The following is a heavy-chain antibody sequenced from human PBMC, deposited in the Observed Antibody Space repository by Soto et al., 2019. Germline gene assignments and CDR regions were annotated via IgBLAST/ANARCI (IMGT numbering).Heavy chain of an antibody. V-gene: IGHV4-31*03. Sequence: SETLSLTCTVSGGSISSGGYYWSWIRQHPGKGLEWIGYIYYSGSTYYNPSLKSRVTISVDTSKNQFSLKPSSVTAADTAVYYCAREGGINIGRDAGAFDIWGQGTMVTVSS. CDR1: GGSISSGGYY. CDR2: IYYSGST. CDR3: AREGGINIGRDAGAFDI. D-gene: IGHD2-15*01. J-gene: IGHJ3*02.